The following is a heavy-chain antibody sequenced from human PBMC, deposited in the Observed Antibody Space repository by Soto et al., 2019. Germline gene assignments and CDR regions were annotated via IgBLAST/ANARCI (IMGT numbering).Heavy chain of an antibody. CDR1: GGTFTSYG. J-gene: IGHJ4*02. CDR2: IIPIFGTS. D-gene: IGHD3-10*01. Sequence: XSVKVSFKASGGTFTSYGISWVRQAPGQGLEWMGGIIPIFGTSNYAQKFQGRVTITADESTSTAYMELSSLRSEDTAVYYCARAGTFGELSYFDYWGQGTLVTVSS. V-gene: IGHV1-69*13. CDR3: ARAGTFGELSYFDY.